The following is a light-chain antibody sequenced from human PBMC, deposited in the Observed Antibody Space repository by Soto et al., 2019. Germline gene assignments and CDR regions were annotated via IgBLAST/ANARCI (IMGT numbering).Light chain of an antibody. CDR2: YDN. V-gene: IGLV1-44*01. CDR3: AAWDDSLNGEI. CDR1: SSNSGRNM. J-gene: IGLJ1*01. Sequence: QSGLAQSPPASGTPGQRVVISCSGSSSNSGRNMVNWYQQLPGTAPKLLMYYDNQRPSGVPDRFSGSRSGTSASLAISGLQSEDEADYYCAAWDDSLNGEIFGTGTKVTVL.